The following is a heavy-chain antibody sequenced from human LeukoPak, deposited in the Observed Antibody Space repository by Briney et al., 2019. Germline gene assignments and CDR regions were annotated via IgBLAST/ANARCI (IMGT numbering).Heavy chain of an antibody. CDR3: ARPLYSGYDNYFDY. Sequence: GGSLRLSCAASGFTFSSYWMSWVRQAPGKGLEWVSYISSSGSTIYYADSVKGRFTISRDNAKNSLYLQMNSLRAEDTAVYYCARPLYSGYDNYFDYWGQGTLVTVSS. D-gene: IGHD5-12*01. CDR1: GFTFSSYW. CDR2: ISSSGSTI. V-gene: IGHV3-48*04. J-gene: IGHJ4*02.